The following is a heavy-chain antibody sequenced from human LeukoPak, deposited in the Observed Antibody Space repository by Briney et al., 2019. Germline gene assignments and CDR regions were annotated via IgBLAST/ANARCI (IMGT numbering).Heavy chain of an antibody. Sequence: ASVKVSCKASGYTFTSYDINWVRQATGQGLEWMGWMNPNSGNTGCAQKFQGRVTMTRNTSISTAYMELSSLRSEDTAVYYCARVGSGWYFWSYFDYWGQGTLVTVSS. D-gene: IGHD6-19*01. CDR1: GYTFTSYD. J-gene: IGHJ4*02. CDR2: MNPNSGNT. CDR3: ARVGSGWYFWSYFDY. V-gene: IGHV1-8*01.